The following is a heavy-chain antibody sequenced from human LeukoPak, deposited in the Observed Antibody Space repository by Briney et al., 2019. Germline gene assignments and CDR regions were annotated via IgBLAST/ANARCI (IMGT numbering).Heavy chain of an antibody. CDR1: GLTVSSNH. CDR3: ARDTAAALDF. J-gene: IGHJ4*02. Sequence: GGSLRLSCAASGLTVSSNHMSWVRQAPGKGLEWIGRTKNKDQSHITDYAASVKGRLFSSRDDSKNSLYLQMNSLQTDDTGMYYCARDTAAALDFWGQGILVTVSS. D-gene: IGHD6-6*01. CDR2: TKNKDQSHIT. V-gene: IGHV3-72*01.